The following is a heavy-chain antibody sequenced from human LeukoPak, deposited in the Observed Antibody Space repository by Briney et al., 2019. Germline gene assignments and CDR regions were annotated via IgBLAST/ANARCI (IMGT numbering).Heavy chain of an antibody. CDR3: ARGRRYCSSTSCYTYWFDP. V-gene: IGHV4-34*01. Sequence: SETLSLTCAVYGGSFSGYYWSWIRQPPGKGLERIGEINHSGSTNYNPSLKSRVTISVDTSKNQFSLKLSSVTAADTAVYYCARGRRYCSSTSCYTYWFDPWGQGTLVTVSS. J-gene: IGHJ5*02. CDR2: INHSGST. CDR1: GGSFSGYY. D-gene: IGHD2-2*02.